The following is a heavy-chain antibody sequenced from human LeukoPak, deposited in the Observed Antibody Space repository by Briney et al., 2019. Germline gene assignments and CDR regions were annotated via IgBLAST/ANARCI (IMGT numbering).Heavy chain of an antibody. Sequence: PSETLSLTCTVSGGSISSYYWSWIRRPPGKGLEWIGYIYYSGSTNYNPSLKSRVTISVDTSKNQFSLKLSSVTAADTAVYYCARGEQLVYYFDYWGQGTLVTVSS. CDR3: ARGEQLVYYFDY. D-gene: IGHD6-13*01. V-gene: IGHV4-59*01. J-gene: IGHJ4*02. CDR2: IYYSGST. CDR1: GGSISSYY.